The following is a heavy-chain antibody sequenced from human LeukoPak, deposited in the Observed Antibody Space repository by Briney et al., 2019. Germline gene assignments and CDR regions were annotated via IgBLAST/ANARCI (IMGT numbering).Heavy chain of an antibody. Sequence: ASVKVSCKASGYTFYTYGISWVRPAPGQGLAWVAWISAYKGNTYYAQKLQGRVTMTTDTSTSTAYMELRSLRSDDTAIYYCARDLYYYGSGSYYDVFDVWGQGTMVTVSS. CDR2: ISAYKGNT. CDR1: GYTFYTYG. J-gene: IGHJ3*01. V-gene: IGHV1-18*01. D-gene: IGHD3-10*01. CDR3: ARDLYYYGSGSYYDVFDV.